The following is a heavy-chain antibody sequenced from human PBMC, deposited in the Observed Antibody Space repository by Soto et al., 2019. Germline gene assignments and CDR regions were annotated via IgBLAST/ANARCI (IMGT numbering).Heavy chain of an antibody. Sequence: SVKVSCKASGGTFSSYAISWVRQAPGQGLEWMEGIIPIFGTANYAQKFQGRVTITADKSTSTAYMELSSLRSEDTAVYYCATRQGEAYITMVRGVITHGMDVWGQGTTVTVSS. CDR3: ATRQGEAYITMVRGVITHGMDV. J-gene: IGHJ6*02. D-gene: IGHD3-10*01. CDR1: GGTFSSYA. CDR2: IIPIFGTA. V-gene: IGHV1-69*06.